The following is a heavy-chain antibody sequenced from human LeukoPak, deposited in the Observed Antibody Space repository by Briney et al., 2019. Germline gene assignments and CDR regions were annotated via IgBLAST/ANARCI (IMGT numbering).Heavy chain of an antibody. Sequence: GGSLRLSCAASGFTFSNYELNWVRQAPGKGLEWVSYISHSGRTIYYADSVKGRFTISRDNAKNSLYLQMNSLRAEDTAVYYCARGLHGWYFDYWGQGTLVTVSS. D-gene: IGHD6-19*01. CDR3: ARGLHGWYFDY. V-gene: IGHV3-48*03. CDR1: GFTFSNYE. CDR2: ISHSGRTI. J-gene: IGHJ4*02.